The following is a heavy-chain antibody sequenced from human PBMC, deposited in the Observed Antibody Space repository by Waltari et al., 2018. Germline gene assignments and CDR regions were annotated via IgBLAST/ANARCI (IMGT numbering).Heavy chain of an antibody. D-gene: IGHD3-10*01. Sequence: VQLVESGGGVIQSGGSVRLCCAASGFVFGHLWMWWVRQGPGKGLEWVANIKQDGTEKIYVDSVKGRFTILRDNAKNSLLLQMNSLRADDTGVYYCARILCDGSKCYNGLDVWGQGTAVTVSS. CDR3: ARILCDGSKCYNGLDV. J-gene: IGHJ6*02. V-gene: IGHV3-7*01. CDR2: IKQDGTEK. CDR1: GFVFGHLW.